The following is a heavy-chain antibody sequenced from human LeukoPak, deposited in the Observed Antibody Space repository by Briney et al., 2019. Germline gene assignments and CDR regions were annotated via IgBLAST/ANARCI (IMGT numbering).Heavy chain of an antibody. CDR3: ARRATTVTTYYFDY. CDR1: GGSISSSSYY. CDR2: IYYSGST. J-gene: IGHJ4*02. V-gene: IGHV4-39*01. D-gene: IGHD4-17*01. Sequence: PSETLSLTCTVSGGSISSSSYYWGWIRQPPGKGLEWIGSIYYSGSTYYNPSLKSRVTISVDTSKNQFSLKLSSVTAADTAVYYCARRATTVTTYYFDYWGQGTLVTVSS.